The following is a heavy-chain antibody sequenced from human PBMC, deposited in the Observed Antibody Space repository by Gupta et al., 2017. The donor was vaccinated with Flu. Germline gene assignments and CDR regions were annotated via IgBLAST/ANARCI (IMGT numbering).Heavy chain of an antibody. V-gene: IGHV5-51*01. CDR2: IYPGDSDT. J-gene: IGHJ3*02. D-gene: IGHD3-10*01. CDR3: ARRGRRDGDRFLDAFDI. Sequence: WIGWVRQMPGKGLEWMGIIYPGDSDTRYSPSCQGQVTISADKSISTAYLQWSSLKASETAMDYCARRGRRDGDRFLDAFDIGGQGTMVTVSS. CDR1: W.